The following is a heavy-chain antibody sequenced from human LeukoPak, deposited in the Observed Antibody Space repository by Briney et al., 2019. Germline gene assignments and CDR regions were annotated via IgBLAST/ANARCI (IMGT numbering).Heavy chain of an antibody. CDR1: GGSISSYY. V-gene: IGHV4-59*08. CDR2: IYYSGST. D-gene: IGHD3-22*01. CDR3: ATAIYYYDSSGYPEYYFDY. J-gene: IGHJ4*02. Sequence: SETLSLTCTVSGGSISSYYWSWIRQPPGKGLEWIGYIYYSGSTNYNPSLKSRVTISVDTSKNQFSLKLSSVTAADTAVYYCATAIYYYDSSGYPEYYFDYRGQGTLVTVSS.